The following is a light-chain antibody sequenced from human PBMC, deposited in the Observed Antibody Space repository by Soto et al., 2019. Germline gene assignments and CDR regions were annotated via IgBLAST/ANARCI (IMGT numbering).Light chain of an antibody. Sequence: EIVLTQSPGTLSLSPGERATLSCRASQTVGNNYLDWYQQKPGQAPRLLIYGASSRATVIPDRFSGSGSGTDFTLTISRLEPDDFAVYYCRQSATSPRTFGQGTKLEIK. CDR2: GAS. CDR1: QTVGNNY. CDR3: RQSATSPRT. V-gene: IGKV3-20*01. J-gene: IGKJ1*01.